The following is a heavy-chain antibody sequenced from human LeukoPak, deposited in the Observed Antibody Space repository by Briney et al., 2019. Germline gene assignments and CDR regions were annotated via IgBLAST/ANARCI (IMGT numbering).Heavy chain of an antibody. Sequence: PSETLSLTCTVSGGSISGYFWHWIRQPAGKGLGWIGRVHISETTIYNPSLKGRVTMSVDTSNNHFSLNLSSVTAADTAVYYCARGYRISEIRFFEWLLDYWGQGYLVTVSS. CDR1: GGSISGYF. V-gene: IGHV4-4*07. CDR3: ARGYRISEIRFFEWLLDY. J-gene: IGHJ4*02. CDR2: VHISETT. D-gene: IGHD3-3*01.